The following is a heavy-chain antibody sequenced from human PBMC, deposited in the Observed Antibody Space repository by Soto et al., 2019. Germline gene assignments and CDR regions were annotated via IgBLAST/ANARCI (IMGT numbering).Heavy chain of an antibody. D-gene: IGHD3-10*01. CDR2: IRSKANNYAT. V-gene: IGHV3-73*01. CDR3: AKQIYGRNS. J-gene: IGHJ4*02. Sequence: GGSLRLSCATSGFTFSASAMHWVRQVSGKGLEWIARIRSKANNYATTYAPSVKGRFTISRDDSENTVYLQMNSLKTEDTAIYYCAKQIYGRNSWGQGTLVTVSS. CDR1: GFTFSASA.